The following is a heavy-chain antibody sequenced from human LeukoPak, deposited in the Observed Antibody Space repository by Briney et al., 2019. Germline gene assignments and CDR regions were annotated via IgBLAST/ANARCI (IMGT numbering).Heavy chain of an antibody. CDR1: GFTFSDYY. D-gene: IGHD3-22*01. Sequence: PGGSLRLSCAASGFTFSDYYMSWIRQAPGKGLEWVSYISSSGSTIYYADSVKGRFTISRGNAKNSLYLQMNSLRAEDTAVYYCARGYYDSSGYYPTDHWGQGTLVTVSS. J-gene: IGHJ5*02. V-gene: IGHV3-11*01. CDR2: ISSSGSTI. CDR3: ARGYYDSSGYYPTDH.